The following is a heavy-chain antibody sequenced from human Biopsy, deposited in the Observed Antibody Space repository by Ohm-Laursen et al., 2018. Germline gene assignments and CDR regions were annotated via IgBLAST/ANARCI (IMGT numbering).Heavy chain of an antibody. CDR2: IYSGGNT. J-gene: IGHJ4*02. Sequence: GTLSLTCSVSGDSLTSGPENWSWIRQSPGQGLEYIGFIYSGGNTNYNPSLKNRVTMSVDTSKNQFYLKLYSVTAADTAVYYCARGRRTSGWPYFDNWGQGDLVIVSP. D-gene: IGHD6-19*01. V-gene: IGHV4-61*01. CDR1: GDSLTSGPEN. CDR3: ARGRRTSGWPYFDN.